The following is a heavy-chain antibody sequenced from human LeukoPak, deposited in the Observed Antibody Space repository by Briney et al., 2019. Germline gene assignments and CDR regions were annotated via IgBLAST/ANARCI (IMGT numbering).Heavy chain of an antibody. CDR3: VKDLGKYRNNCFDY. CDR1: GFTFSSYA. V-gene: IGHV3-23*01. CDR2: ISGSGGGT. J-gene: IGHJ4*02. Sequence: GGSLRLSCAASGFTFSSYAMSWVRQAPEKGLEWVSHISGSGGGTYYADSVKGRFTISRDDSNNTLYLQMNSLRVEDTAVYYCVKDLGKYRNNCFDYWGQGTLVTVSS. D-gene: IGHD2-2*01.